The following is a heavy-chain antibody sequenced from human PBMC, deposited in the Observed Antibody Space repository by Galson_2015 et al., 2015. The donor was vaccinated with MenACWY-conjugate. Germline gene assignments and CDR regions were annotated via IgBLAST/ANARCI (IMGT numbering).Heavy chain of an antibody. CDR1: GFTFRTYN. J-gene: IGHJ4*02. CDR3: ARYDFWSGSDH. D-gene: IGHD3-3*01. Sequence: SLRLSCAASGFTFRTYNMNWVRQAPGKGLEWISYISSSSDTVFYADSVKGRFTISRDNAKNSLYLQMNSLRVEDTAVYYCARYDFWSGSDHWGQGTLVTVSS. CDR2: ISSSSDTV. V-gene: IGHV3-48*04.